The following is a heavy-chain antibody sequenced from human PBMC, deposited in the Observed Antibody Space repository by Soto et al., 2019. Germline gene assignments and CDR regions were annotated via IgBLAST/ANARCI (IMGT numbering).Heavy chain of an antibody. V-gene: IGHV4-59*01. CDR3: ARDAYYYGSGSSYYYGMDV. D-gene: IGHD3-10*01. J-gene: IGHJ6*02. CDR1: GGSFSTYY. Sequence: QVQLQESGPGLVKPSETLSLTCTVSGGSFSTYYWNCIRQPPGKGLEWIGYIDDSGSTNYNPSVKSRVTISVDTSKNQFSLKLSSVPAADTAVYYCARDAYYYGSGSSYYYGMDVWGQGTTVTVSS. CDR2: IDDSGST.